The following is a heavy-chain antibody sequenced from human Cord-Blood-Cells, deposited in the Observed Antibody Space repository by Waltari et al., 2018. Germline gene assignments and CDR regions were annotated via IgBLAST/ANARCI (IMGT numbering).Heavy chain of an antibody. V-gene: IGHV3-7*01. J-gene: IGHJ4*02. Sequence: EVQLVESGGGLVQPGGSLRLSCAASGFPFSSYWLSWVRQAPGKGLEWVANIKQDGSEKYYVDSVKGRFTISRDNAKNSLYLQMNSLRAEDTAVYYCARDHYGSGSYYDYWGQGTLVTVSS. CDR2: IKQDGSEK. D-gene: IGHD3-10*01. CDR3: ARDHYGSGSYYDY. CDR1: GFPFSSYW.